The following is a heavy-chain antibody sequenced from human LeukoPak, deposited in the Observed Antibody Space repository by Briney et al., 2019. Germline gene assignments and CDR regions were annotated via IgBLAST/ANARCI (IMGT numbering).Heavy chain of an antibody. Sequence: GGSLRLSCAASGFTFDDYAMHWVRHAPGKGLEWVSGISWNSGSISYADSVKGRFTISRDNAKNYLCLQMNSLRAEDTALYYCAKPGHTAMVSPSWFDPWGQGTLVTVSS. CDR2: ISWNSGSI. D-gene: IGHD5-18*01. V-gene: IGHV3-9*01. CDR3: AKPGHTAMVSPSWFDP. J-gene: IGHJ5*02. CDR1: GFTFDDYA.